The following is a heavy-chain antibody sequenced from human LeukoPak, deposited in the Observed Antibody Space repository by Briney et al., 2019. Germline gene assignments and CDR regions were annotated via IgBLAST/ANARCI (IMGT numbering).Heavy chain of an antibody. CDR3: VRGRGDTGLKFFDY. CDR1: GFTFGSSP. CDR2: ISVGGDYI. V-gene: IGHV3-23*01. J-gene: IGHJ4*02. Sequence: SGGSLRLSCEASGFTFGSSPMSWVRQAPGKGLEWVSSISVGGDYIYYGDSVKGRFTISRDNSRSTLYLQMNSLRVEDTAIYYCVRGRGDTGLKFFDYWGQGTLVTVSS. D-gene: IGHD2-8*02.